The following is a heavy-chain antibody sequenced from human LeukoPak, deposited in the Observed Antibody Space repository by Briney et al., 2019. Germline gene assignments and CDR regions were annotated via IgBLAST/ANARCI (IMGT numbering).Heavy chain of an antibody. V-gene: IGHV3-23*01. CDR2: IFPSGGEV. Sequence: GGSLRLSCAASGFTFSTFAMIWVRQPPGKGLEWVSSIFPSGGEVHYADSVRGRFTISRDNSKSTLSLQMNSLRAEDTAVYYCARITTYYYDSSGLNWFDPWGQGTLVTVSS. J-gene: IGHJ5*02. D-gene: IGHD3-22*01. CDR1: GFTFSTFA. CDR3: ARITTYYYDSSGLNWFDP.